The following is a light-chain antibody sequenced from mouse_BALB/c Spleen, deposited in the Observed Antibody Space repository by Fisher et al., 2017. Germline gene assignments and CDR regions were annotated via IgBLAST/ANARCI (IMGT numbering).Light chain of an antibody. CDR1: SSISY. CDR3: QQWSSNPPT. V-gene: IGKV4-55*01. J-gene: IGKJ1*01. Sequence: IVITQSPALMSASPGEKVTMTCSASSSISYMYWYQQKPGSSPRLLIYDTSNLASGVPVRFSGSGSGTSYSLTISSMEAEDAATYYCQQWSSNPPTFGGGTKLEIK. CDR2: DTS.